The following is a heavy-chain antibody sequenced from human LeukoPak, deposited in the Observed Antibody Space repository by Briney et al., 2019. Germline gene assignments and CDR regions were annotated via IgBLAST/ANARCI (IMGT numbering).Heavy chain of an antibody. Sequence: GGSLRLSCAASGFTFSSYSMNWAPRAPGRGLEWVSSISSSSSYIYYADSVKGRFTISRDNAKNSLYLQMNSLRAEDTAVYYCARDGTVTIFDYWGQGTLVTVSS. J-gene: IGHJ4*02. CDR1: GFTFSSYS. CDR2: ISSSSSYI. D-gene: IGHD4-17*01. CDR3: ARDGTVTIFDY. V-gene: IGHV3-21*01.